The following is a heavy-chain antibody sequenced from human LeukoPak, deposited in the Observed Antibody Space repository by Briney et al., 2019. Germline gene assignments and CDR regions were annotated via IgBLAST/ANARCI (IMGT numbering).Heavy chain of an antibody. CDR3: ARSGYCTSTSCLNGRGAFDI. J-gene: IGHJ3*02. Sequence: GGPLRLSCAASGFSSSTYSMNWVRQAPGKGLEWVSYISSSSSPIYYADSVKGRFTISRDNAKNSLYLQMNSLRAEDTAVYYCARSGYCTSTSCLNGRGAFDIWGQGTMVTVSS. CDR1: GFSSSTYS. V-gene: IGHV3-48*04. CDR2: ISSSSSPI. D-gene: IGHD2-2*01.